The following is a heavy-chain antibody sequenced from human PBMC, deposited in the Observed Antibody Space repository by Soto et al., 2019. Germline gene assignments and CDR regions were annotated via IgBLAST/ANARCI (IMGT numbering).Heavy chain of an antibody. D-gene: IGHD2-15*01. CDR2: IFWDDDK. CDR1: GFSLSTSGVG. Sequence: QITLKESGPTLVKPTQPLTLTCTFSGFSLSTSGVGVGWIRQPPGKALEWLALIFWDDDKRYSPSLKSRLTVTKDTSKNQVVLTMTNMDPVDTATYYCAHRGYCSGGSCPFDYWGQGTLVTVSS. J-gene: IGHJ4*02. V-gene: IGHV2-5*02. CDR3: AHRGYCSGGSCPFDY.